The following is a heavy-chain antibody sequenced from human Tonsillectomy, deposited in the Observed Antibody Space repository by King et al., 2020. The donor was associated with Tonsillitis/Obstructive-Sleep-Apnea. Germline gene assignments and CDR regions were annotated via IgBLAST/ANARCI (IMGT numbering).Heavy chain of an antibody. V-gene: IGHV3-7*01. J-gene: IGHJ4*02. CDR2: LNQDGGVK. CDR3: ARWRDSGTTYDF. Sequence: VQLVESGGDLVQPGGSLRLSCAASGFTFSTYWMSWVRQAPGKGLEWVATLNQDGGVKHYEDSLKGRFTVSRDNAENSLYLQMNSLRVDDTAVYYCARWRDSGTTYDFWGQGALVTVPS. D-gene: IGHD1-14*01. CDR1: GFTFSTYW.